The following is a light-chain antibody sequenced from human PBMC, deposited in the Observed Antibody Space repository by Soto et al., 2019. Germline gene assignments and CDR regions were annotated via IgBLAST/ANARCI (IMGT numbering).Light chain of an antibody. V-gene: IGKV3-11*01. J-gene: IGKJ1*01. Sequence: ETVLTQSPATLSLSPGEGATLSCRASQSVGTYLAWYQQRPGQVPRVLIHDASSRATGTPGRFSGSGSGTDFTLTITSLELEDFAVYYCLQRYSWPRTFGQGTTVEIK. CDR3: LQRYSWPRT. CDR2: DAS. CDR1: QSVGTY.